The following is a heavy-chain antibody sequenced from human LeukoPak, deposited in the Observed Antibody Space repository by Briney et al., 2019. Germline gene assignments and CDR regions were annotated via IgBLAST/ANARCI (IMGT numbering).Heavy chain of an antibody. Sequence: ASVKVSCKVSGYTLTELSMHWVRQAPGKGLEWMGGFDPEDGETIYAQKFQGRVTMTEDTSTDTAYMELSSLRSEDTAVYYCATDRLQLERPGYYYYGMDVWGQGTTVTVSS. J-gene: IGHJ6*02. CDR2: FDPEDGET. V-gene: IGHV1-24*01. D-gene: IGHD1-1*01. CDR3: ATDRLQLERPGYYYYGMDV. CDR1: GYTLTELS.